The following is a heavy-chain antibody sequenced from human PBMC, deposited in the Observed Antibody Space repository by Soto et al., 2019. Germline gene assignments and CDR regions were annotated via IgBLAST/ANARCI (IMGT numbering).Heavy chain of an antibody. D-gene: IGHD1-20*01. J-gene: IGHJ4*02. CDR1: GFAFSNYG. V-gene: IGHV3-30*18. CDR2: ISYDGSRK. Sequence: QVQLVESGGGVVQPGRSLRLSCAASGFAFSNYGIHWVRQAPGKGLQWVAFISYDGSRKYYADSVKGRFTISRDNSKNTLYLQMNSLRGDDTAVYYCAKGRYVSYFDHWGQGTLVTVSS. CDR3: AKGRYVSYFDH.